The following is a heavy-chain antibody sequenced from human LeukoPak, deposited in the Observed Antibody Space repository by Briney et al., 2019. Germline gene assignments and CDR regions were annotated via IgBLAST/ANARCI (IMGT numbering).Heavy chain of an antibody. J-gene: IGHJ4*02. V-gene: IGHV3-7*01. CDR1: GFTFSTYW. Sequence: GGALRLSXAASGFTFSTYWMSWVREAPGKGLEWVANIKQDGSEKYYVDSVKGRFTISRDNAKNSLYLQMSSLRAEDTAVYYCARDQYYWGQGTLVTVSS. CDR3: ARDQYY. CDR2: IKQDGSEK.